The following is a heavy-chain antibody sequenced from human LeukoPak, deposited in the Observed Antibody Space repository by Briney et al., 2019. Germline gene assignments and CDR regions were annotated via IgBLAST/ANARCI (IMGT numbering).Heavy chain of an antibody. CDR3: ARAKSPPRVAYCGGDCYSGFDY. Sequence: SVKVSCKASGGTFISYAISWVRQAPGQGLEWMGRIIPILGIANYAQKFQGRVTITADKSTSTAYMELSSLRSEDTAVYYCARAKSPPRVAYCGGDCYSGFDYWGQGTLVTVSS. CDR2: IIPILGIA. J-gene: IGHJ4*02. D-gene: IGHD2-21*02. V-gene: IGHV1-69*04. CDR1: GGTFISYA.